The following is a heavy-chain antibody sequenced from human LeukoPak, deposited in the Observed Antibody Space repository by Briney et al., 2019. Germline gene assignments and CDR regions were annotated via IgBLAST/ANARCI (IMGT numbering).Heavy chain of an antibody. CDR2: ISGSGGST. J-gene: IGHJ4*02. D-gene: IGHD1-26*01. V-gene: IGHV3-23*01. CDR1: GFTFSSYA. CDR3: AKVRIVGATRPFPSSYYFDY. Sequence: GGSLRLSCAASGFTFSSYAMSWVRQAPGKGLEWVSAISGSGGSTYYADSVKGRFTISRDNSKNTLYLQMNSLRAEDTAVYYCAKVRIVGATRPFPSSYYFDYWGQGTLVTVSS.